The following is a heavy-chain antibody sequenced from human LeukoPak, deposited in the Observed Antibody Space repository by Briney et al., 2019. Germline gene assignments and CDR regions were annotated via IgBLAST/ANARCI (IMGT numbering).Heavy chain of an antibody. V-gene: IGHV3-53*01. CDR2: IYSGERT. D-gene: IGHD3-16*01. Sequence: GGSLRLSCAVSGFSVTTNDMSWVRQAPEKGLEWVSVIYSGERTYYAASVKGRFTISRDNSKNTLYLQMNNLRAEDTAIYYCAKNWGDDWGQGTLVTVSS. J-gene: IGHJ4*02. CDR1: GFSVTTND. CDR3: AKNWGDD.